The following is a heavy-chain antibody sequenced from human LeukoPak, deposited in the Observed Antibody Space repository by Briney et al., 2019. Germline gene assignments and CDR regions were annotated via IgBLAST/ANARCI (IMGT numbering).Heavy chain of an antibody. J-gene: IGHJ4*02. CDR1: GFTFNSYA. D-gene: IGHD4-17*01. CDR3: GKDTGGEAYGDYDY. Sequence: GGSLRLSCAASGFTFNSYAMHWVRQAPGKGLEWVSLISYDGSNKYYADSVKGRFTISRDNSKNTLYLQMNRLRAEDTAVYYCGKDTGGEAYGDYDYWGQGTLVSVSS. CDR2: ISYDGSNK. V-gene: IGHV3-30*18.